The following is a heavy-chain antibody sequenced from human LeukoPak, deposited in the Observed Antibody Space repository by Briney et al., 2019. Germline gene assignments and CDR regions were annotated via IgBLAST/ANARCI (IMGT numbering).Heavy chain of an antibody. CDR3: ARCFQPPKITISGVVSPPLGYYYGMDV. V-gene: IGHV1-18*01. CDR1: GYTFTSYG. CDR2: ISAYNGNT. J-gene: IGHJ6*02. D-gene: IGHD3-3*01. Sequence: ASVKVSCKASGYTFTSYGISWVRQAPGQGLEWMGWISAYNGNTNYAQKLQGRVTMTTDTSTSTAYMELRSLRSDDTAVYYCARCFQPPKITISGVVSPPLGYYYGMDVWGQGTTVTVSS.